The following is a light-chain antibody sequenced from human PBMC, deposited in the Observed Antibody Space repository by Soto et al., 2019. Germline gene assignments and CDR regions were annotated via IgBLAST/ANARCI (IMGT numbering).Light chain of an antibody. CDR2: EGS. J-gene: IGLJ1*01. V-gene: IGLV2-23*01. CDR1: SSDVGTYNL. CDR3: CSYADSTTYV. Sequence: QSALTQPASVPGSPGQSITISCTGTSSDVGTYNLVSWYQQHPGKAPKLMIYEGSKWPSGVSNRFSGSKSGNTASLTISGLQAEDEADYYCCSYADSTTYVFGTGTKVTVL.